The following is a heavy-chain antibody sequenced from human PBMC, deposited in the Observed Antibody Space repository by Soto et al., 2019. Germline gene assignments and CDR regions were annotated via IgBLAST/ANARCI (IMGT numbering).Heavy chain of an antibody. V-gene: IGHV3-11*01. J-gene: IGHJ4*02. Sequence: GGSLRLSCAASGFTFSDYYMSWIRQAPGKGLEWVSYISSSGSTIYYADSVKGRFTISRDNAKNSLYLQMNSLRAEDTAVYYFLRWYSYGQVWFAFWGQGTLVPGSS. CDR2: ISSSGSTI. CDR1: GFTFSDYY. CDR3: LRWYSYGQVWFAF. D-gene: IGHD5-18*01.